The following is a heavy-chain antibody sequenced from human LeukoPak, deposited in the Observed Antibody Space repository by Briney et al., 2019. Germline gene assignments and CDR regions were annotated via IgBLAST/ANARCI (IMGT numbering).Heavy chain of an antibody. CDR1: GGSISSYY. J-gene: IGHJ6*02. CDR2: INHSGST. Sequence: SETPSLTCTVSGGSISSYYWSWIRQPPGKGLEWIGEINHSGSTNYNPSLKSRVTISVDTSKNQFSLKLSSVTAADMAVYYCARGAGIAAAVLYYGMDVWGQGTTVTVSS. CDR3: ARGAGIAAAVLYYGMDV. V-gene: IGHV4-34*01. D-gene: IGHD6-13*01.